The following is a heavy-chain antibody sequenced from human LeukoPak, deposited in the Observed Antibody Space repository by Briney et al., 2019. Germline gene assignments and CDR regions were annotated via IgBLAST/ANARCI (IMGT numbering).Heavy chain of an antibody. D-gene: IGHD4-11*01. V-gene: IGHV3-30*02. J-gene: IGHJ4*02. Sequence: GGSLRLSCAASGFTFSSYGMHWFRQAPGKGLEWVAFIRYDGSNKYYADSVKGRFTISRDNSKNTLYLQMNSLRAEDTAVYYCAKDFGQKTTVTTLGGYWGQGTLVTVSS. CDR3: AKDFGQKTTVTTLGGY. CDR1: GFTFSSYG. CDR2: IRYDGSNK.